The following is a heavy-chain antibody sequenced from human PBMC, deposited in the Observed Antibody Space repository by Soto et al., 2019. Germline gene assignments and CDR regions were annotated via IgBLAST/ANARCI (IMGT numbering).Heavy chain of an antibody. CDR2: IWHDGNNK. CDR1: GFTFSTYG. CDR3: ARADHPWGGYYYGLDV. Sequence: QVQLVESGGGVVQPGRSLRLSCAASGFTFSTYGMHWVRQAPGKGLEWVALIWHDGNNKYYGVSVKGRFTISRDNSKNTLYLQMHSLRVEDTGISFWARADHPWGGYYYGLDVWGQGPTVTVSS. V-gene: IGHV3-33*01. J-gene: IGHJ6*02. D-gene: IGHD1-26*01.